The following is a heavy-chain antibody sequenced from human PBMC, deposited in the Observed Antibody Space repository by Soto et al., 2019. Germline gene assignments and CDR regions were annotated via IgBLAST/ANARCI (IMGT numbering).Heavy chain of an antibody. J-gene: IGHJ6*02. V-gene: IGHV1-69*01. D-gene: IGHD2-15*01. CDR3: ARGLRTGNYGMDV. Sequence: QEQLLQSGAEVRKPGSSVKVSCKASGGTFNNYAVSWVRQAPGQGLEWMGGIIPMFETVNYAQRFPGRLTIAADESTSTAYTELTSLTPADPAIYFCARGLRTGNYGMDVWGQGTTVTVSS. CDR2: IIPMFETV. CDR1: GGTFNNYA.